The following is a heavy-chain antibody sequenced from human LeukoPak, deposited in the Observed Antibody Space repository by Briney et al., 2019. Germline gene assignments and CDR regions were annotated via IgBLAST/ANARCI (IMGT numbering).Heavy chain of an antibody. J-gene: IGHJ4*02. CDR3: ATIYGDFSDFDS. CDR1: GGSFSGSY. V-gene: IGHV4-34*01. D-gene: IGHD4-17*01. Sequence: SETLSLTCAVYGGSFSGSYWNWIRQPPGKGLQWIDEVTHDGGINYNPSLRGRVTISVDTSMNQFSLRLTSVTAADTAVYYCATIYGDFSDFDSWAQGTLVTVSS. CDR2: VTHDGGI.